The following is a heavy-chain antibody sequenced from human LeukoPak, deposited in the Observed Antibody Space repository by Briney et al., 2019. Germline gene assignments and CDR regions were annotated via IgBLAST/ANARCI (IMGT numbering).Heavy chain of an antibody. CDR3: ARGSRDGYNTFDC. V-gene: IGHV4-39*01. Sequence: RPSETLSLTCTVSGGSISSSSYYWGWIRQSPGKGLEWIGSGYHSGTTYYNPSLESRVSIFIDTSKNQFSLKLSSVTAADTAVYYCARGSRDGYNTFDCWGQGTLVTVSS. J-gene: IGHJ4*02. D-gene: IGHD5-24*01. CDR1: GGSISSSSYY. CDR2: GYHSGTT.